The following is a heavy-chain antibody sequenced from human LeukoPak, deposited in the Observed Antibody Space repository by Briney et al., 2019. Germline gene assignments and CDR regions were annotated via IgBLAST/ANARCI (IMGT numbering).Heavy chain of an antibody. CDR2: IWYDGGNK. CDR1: GFTFSSYG. Sequence: PGGSLRLSCAASGFTFSSYGMHWVRQAPGKGLEWEAVIWYDGGNKYYADSVKGRFTISRDNSKKTLYLQMNSLRAEDTAVYHCARDEAGGEGYYDSSGYLYYWGQGTLVTVSS. V-gene: IGHV3-33*01. J-gene: IGHJ4*02. CDR3: ARDEAGGEGYYDSSGYLYY. D-gene: IGHD3-22*01.